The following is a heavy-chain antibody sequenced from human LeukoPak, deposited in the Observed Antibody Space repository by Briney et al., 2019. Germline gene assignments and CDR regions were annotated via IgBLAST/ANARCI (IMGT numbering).Heavy chain of an antibody. D-gene: IGHD1-20*01. J-gene: IGHJ5*02. CDR1: GYTFTGYY. CDR3: ALPVTGTELGWFDP. CDR2: INPNSGGT. Sequence: ASVKVSCKASGYTFTGYYMHWVRQAPGQGLEWMGWINPNSGGTNYAQKFQGRVTMTRDTSISTAYMELSRLRSDDTAVYYCALPVTGTELGWFDPWGQGTLVTVSS. V-gene: IGHV1-2*02.